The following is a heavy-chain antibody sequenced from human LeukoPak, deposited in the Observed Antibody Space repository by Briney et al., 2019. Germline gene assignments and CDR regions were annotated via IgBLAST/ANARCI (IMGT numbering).Heavy chain of an antibody. J-gene: IGHJ4*02. D-gene: IGHD4-23*01. CDR1: GGSITTYY. Sequence: SETLSPTCTVSGGSITTYYYSWIRQPAGKGLEWIGRIYTSGSANYNPSLQSRVTMSVGTSKTQFSLNLRSVTAADTAVYYCARGPYGGKDHYYFDYWGQGILVTVSS. CDR3: ARGPYGGKDHYYFDY. CDR2: IYTSGSA. V-gene: IGHV4-4*07.